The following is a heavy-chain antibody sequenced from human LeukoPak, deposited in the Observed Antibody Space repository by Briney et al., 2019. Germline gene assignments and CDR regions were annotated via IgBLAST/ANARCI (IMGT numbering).Heavy chain of an antibody. CDR1: GGSISSSNW. D-gene: IGHD3-3*01. CDR3: ARLVAAELGILRFLEWLPHSHYYYYGMDV. Sequence: SETLSLTCAVSGGSISSSNWWSWVRQPPGKGLEWIGEIYHSGSTNYNPSLKSRVTISVDTSKNQFSLKLSSVTAADTAVYYCARLVAAELGILRFLEWLPHSHYYYYGMDVWGQGTTVTVSS. CDR2: IYHSGST. J-gene: IGHJ6*02. V-gene: IGHV4-4*02.